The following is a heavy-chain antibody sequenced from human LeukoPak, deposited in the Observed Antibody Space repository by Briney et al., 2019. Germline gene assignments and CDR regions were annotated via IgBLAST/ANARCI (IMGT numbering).Heavy chain of an antibody. V-gene: IGHV3-74*01. CDR2: INSDASST. Sequence: GGSLRLSCAASGFTFSSYWMHWVRQAPGKGLVWVSRINSDASSTSYADSVKGRFTISRDNSKNTLYLQMNSLRAEDTAVYYCARAPEAWYSSGWYGFDYWGQGTLVTVSS. D-gene: IGHD6-19*01. J-gene: IGHJ4*02. CDR3: ARAPEAWYSSGWYGFDY. CDR1: GFTFSSYW.